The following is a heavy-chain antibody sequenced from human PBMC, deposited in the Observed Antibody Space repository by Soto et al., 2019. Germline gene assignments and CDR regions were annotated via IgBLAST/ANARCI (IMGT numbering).Heavy chain of an antibody. CDR3: ARDTVWDTYGMDV. D-gene: IGHD1-26*01. Sequence: GSLRLSCAASGFTFSSYGMHWVRQAPGKGLEWVAVIWYDGSNKYYADSVKGRFTISRDNSKNTLYLQMNSLRAEDTAVYHCARDTVWDTYGMDVWGQGTTVTVSS. CDR1: GFTFSSYG. V-gene: IGHV3-33*01. CDR2: IWYDGSNK. J-gene: IGHJ6*02.